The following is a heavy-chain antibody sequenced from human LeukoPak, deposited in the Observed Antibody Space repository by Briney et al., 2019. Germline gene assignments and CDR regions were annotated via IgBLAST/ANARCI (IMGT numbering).Heavy chain of an antibody. J-gene: IGHJ4*02. CDR3: ARESSGSFYLGY. CDR1: GYSLSSYW. D-gene: IGHD3-10*01. V-gene: IGHV5-51*01. CDR2: IYPGDSDT. Sequence: GESLKISCQGSGYSLSSYWIAWVRPMPGKGLGWMGIIYPGDSDTRYSPSFQGQVTISADKSINTAYLQWSSLKASDTAIYYCARESSGSFYLGYWGQGTLVTVSS.